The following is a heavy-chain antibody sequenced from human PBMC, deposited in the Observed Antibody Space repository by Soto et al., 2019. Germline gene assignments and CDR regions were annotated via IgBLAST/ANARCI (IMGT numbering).Heavy chain of an antibody. J-gene: IGHJ4*02. D-gene: IGHD6-19*01. V-gene: IGHV3-30*03. CDR3: ARDRLGGTFDY. CDR2: ISYDGTNK. CDR1: GFTFSSYG. Sequence: QVQLVESGGGVVQPGRSLRLSCAASGFTFSSYGMHWVRQAPGKGLEWVAVISYDGTNKYYADSVKGRFTISRDNSKTTLFLQMNSLRAEDTALYYCARDRLGGTFDYWGQGKLVTVAS.